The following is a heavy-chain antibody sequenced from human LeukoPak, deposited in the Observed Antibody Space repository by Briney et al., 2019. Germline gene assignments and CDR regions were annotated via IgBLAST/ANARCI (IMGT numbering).Heavy chain of an antibody. CDR1: GYTFTSYG. Sequence: ASVKVSCKASGYTFTSYGISWVRQAPGQGLEWMGWISAYNGNTNCAQKLQGRVTMTTDTSTSTAYMELRSLRSDDTAVYYCARVPDYGDYYSYFDYWGQGTLVTVSS. D-gene: IGHD4-17*01. CDR2: ISAYNGNT. V-gene: IGHV1-18*01. J-gene: IGHJ4*02. CDR3: ARVPDYGDYYSYFDY.